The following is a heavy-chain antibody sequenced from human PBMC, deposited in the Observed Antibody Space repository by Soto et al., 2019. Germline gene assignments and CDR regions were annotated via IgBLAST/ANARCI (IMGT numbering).Heavy chain of an antibody. CDR2: IYYSGST. D-gene: IGHD5-12*01. CDR1: GGSISSYY. CDR3: AREAPSTKNFDY. J-gene: IGHJ4*02. Sequence: SETLSLTCTVSGGSISSYYWSWIRQPPGKGLEWIGYIYYSGSTNYNPSLKSRVTISVDTSKNQFSLKLSSVTAADTAVYYCAREAPSTKNFDYWGQGTLVTAPQ. V-gene: IGHV4-59*01.